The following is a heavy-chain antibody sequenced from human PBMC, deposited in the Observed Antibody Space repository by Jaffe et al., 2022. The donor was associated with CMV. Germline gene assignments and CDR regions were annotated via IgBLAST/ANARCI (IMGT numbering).Heavy chain of an antibody. Sequence: EVELVQSGAEVKKPGESLKISCETSGYKFIEYWIGWVRQMPGRGLEWMGIIYPRDSDTTYRPSFQGHVIISADRSSNTAYLQWPSLKASDTAIYYCARLEKGPPGLFFKNRKTRGQYVDSWGQGTLVTVSS. CDR2: IYPRDSDT. CDR1: GYKFIEYW. D-gene: IGHD2-2*01. V-gene: IGHV5-51*01. J-gene: IGHJ5*01. CDR3: ARLEKGPPGLFFKNRKTRGQYVDS.